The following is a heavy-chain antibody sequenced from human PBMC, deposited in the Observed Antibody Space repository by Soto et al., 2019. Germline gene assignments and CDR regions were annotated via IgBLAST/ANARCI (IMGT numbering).Heavy chain of an antibody. CDR3: AKTITMMEYGMDV. CDR1: GFTFSDYG. Sequence: GGSLRLSCAVSGFTFSDYGMHWVRQAPGKGLEWVAVISYDGSNKYYADSVKGRFTISRDNSKNTLYLQMNSLRAEDTAVYYCAKTITMMEYGMDVWGQGTTVTVSS. D-gene: IGHD3-22*01. J-gene: IGHJ6*02. CDR2: ISYDGSNK. V-gene: IGHV3-30*18.